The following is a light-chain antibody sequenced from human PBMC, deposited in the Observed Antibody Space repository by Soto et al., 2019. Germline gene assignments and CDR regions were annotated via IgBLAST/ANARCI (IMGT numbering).Light chain of an antibody. CDR2: KAS. V-gene: IGKV1-5*03. J-gene: IGKJ1*01. CDR1: QTISSW. CDR3: QHYNSYSEA. Sequence: DIQMTQCPSTLSGSLGDRVTITFRASQTISSWLAWYQQKPGKAPKLLIYKASTLKSGVPSRFSGSGYGTEFNLTISSLQTDDFATYYCQHYNSYSEAFGQGTKVDIK.